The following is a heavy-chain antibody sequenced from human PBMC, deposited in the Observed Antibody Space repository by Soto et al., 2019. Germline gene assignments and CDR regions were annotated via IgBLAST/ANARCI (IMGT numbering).Heavy chain of an antibody. CDR2: ISGSGGST. V-gene: IGHV3-23*01. CDR1: GFTFSSYA. CDR3: AKDLSQWLDSFGWFDP. D-gene: IGHD6-19*01. J-gene: IGHJ5*02. Sequence: PGGSLRLSCAASGFTFSSYAMSWVRQAPGKGLEWVSAISGSGGSTYYADSVKGRFTISRDNSRNTLYLQMNSLRAEDTAVYYCAKDLSQWLDSFGWFDPWGQGTLVTVSS.